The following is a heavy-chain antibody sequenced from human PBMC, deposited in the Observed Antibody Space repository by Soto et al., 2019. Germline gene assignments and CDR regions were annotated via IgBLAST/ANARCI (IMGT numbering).Heavy chain of an antibody. CDR1: GGSFSGYS. CDR2: INDSGST. V-gene: IGHV4-34*01. CDR3: ARGLFRENYYSGGWYYFDS. D-gene: IGHD3-10*01. J-gene: IGHJ4*02. Sequence: QVQLQQWGAGLLKPSETLSLTCAVYGGSFSGYSWTWIRQSPRKGLEWIGQINDSGSTNYNPSLKMRAPXSXVXXTNQFSLELTSVTAADTAVYYWARGLFRENYYSGGWYYFDSWGQGTLVTVSS.